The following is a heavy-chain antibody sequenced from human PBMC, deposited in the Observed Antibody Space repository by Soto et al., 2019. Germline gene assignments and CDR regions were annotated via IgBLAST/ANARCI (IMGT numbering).Heavy chain of an antibody. J-gene: IGHJ6*02. V-gene: IGHV1-69*01. CDR2: IIPIFGTA. CDR3: ARAHYCSSTSCYTGLDYYYYGMDV. D-gene: IGHD2-2*02. CDR1: GGTFSSYA. Sequence: QVQLVQSGAEVKKPGSSVKVSCKASGGTFSSYAISWVRQAPGQGLEWMGGIIPIFGTANYAQKFQGRVTIPADESTSTAYMELSSLRSEETAVYYCARAHYCSSTSCYTGLDYYYYGMDVWGQGTTVTVSS.